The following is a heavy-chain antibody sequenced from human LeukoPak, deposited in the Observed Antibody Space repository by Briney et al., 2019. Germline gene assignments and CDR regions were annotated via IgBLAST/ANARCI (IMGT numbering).Heavy chain of an antibody. Sequence: SVKVSCKASGGTFSSYAISWVRQAPGQGLEWMGGIIPIFGTANYAQKFQGRVTITADKSTSTAYMELSSLRSEDTAVYYCARDVGGGMVRGGDLNWGQGTLVTVSS. CDR1: GGTFSSYA. V-gene: IGHV1-69*06. CDR3: ARDVGGGMVRGGDLN. J-gene: IGHJ4*02. D-gene: IGHD3-10*01. CDR2: IIPIFGTA.